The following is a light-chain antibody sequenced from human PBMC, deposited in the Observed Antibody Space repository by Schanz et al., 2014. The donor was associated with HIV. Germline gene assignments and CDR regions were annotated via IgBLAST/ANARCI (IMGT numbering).Light chain of an antibody. CDR1: QSVSSY. V-gene: IGKV3D-15*01. J-gene: IGKJ1*01. CDR3: QQYYSYPRT. CDR2: EAS. Sequence: EIVLTQSPATLSLSPGERATLSCRASQSVSSYLAWYQQKPGQAPRLLIYEASNRATGIPARFSGSGSGTDFTLTISCLQSEDFATYYCQQYYSYPRTFGQGTKVEIK.